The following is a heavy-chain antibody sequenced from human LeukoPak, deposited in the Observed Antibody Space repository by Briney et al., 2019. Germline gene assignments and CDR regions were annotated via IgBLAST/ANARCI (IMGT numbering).Heavy chain of an antibody. CDR3: ARAKDDFWSGYLYGMDV. J-gene: IGHJ6*02. Sequence: GGSLRLSCAASGFTFSSYGMHWVRQAPGKGLEWVAVIWYDGSNKYYADSVKGRFTISRDNSKNTLYLQMNSLRAEDTAVYYCARAKDDFWSGYLYGMDVWGQGTTVTVSS. CDR1: GFTFSSYG. D-gene: IGHD3-3*01. V-gene: IGHV3-33*01. CDR2: IWYDGSNK.